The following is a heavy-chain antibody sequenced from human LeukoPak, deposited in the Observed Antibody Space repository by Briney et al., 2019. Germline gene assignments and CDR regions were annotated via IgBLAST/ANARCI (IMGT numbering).Heavy chain of an antibody. CDR2: ISGSGGST. D-gene: IGHD3-9*01. V-gene: IGHV3-23*01. J-gene: IGHJ6*03. Sequence: GGSLRLSCAASGFTFSSNGMSWVRQAPGKGVEWVSAISGSGGSTNYADSVKGRFTISRDNSKNTLYLQMNSLRAEDTAVYYCAKCILTGYYKGYMDVWGKGTTVTISS. CDR3: AKCILTGYYKGYMDV. CDR1: GFTFSSNG.